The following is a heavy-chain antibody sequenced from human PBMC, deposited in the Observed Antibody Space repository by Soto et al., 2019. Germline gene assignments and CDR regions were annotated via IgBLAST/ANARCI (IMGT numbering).Heavy chain of an antibody. D-gene: IGHD3-22*01. CDR2: ISYDGSNK. CDR3: ARYYYSGLFDY. V-gene: IGHV3-30-3*01. CDR1: GFTFSSYA. J-gene: IGHJ4*02. Sequence: QVQLVESGGGVVQPGRSLRLSCAASGFTFSSYAMHWVRQAPGKGLEWVAVISYDGSNKYYADSVKGRFTISRDNSKNTLYLQMNSLRAEDTAVYYCARYYYSGLFDYWGQGTLVTVSS.